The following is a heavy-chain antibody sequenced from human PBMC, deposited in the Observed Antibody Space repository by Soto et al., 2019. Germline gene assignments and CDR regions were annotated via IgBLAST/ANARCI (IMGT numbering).Heavy chain of an antibody. CDR1: GSTFSSYA. Sequence: EVQLLESGGGLVQPGGSLRLSWAASGSTFSSYAMSWFRQAPGKGLEWVSAISGSGGSTYYADSVKGRFTISRDNSKNTLYLQMNSLRAEDTAVYYCAKEWRLGELSPFDYWGQGTLVTVSS. CDR2: ISGSGGST. V-gene: IGHV3-23*01. D-gene: IGHD3-16*02. CDR3: AKEWRLGELSPFDY. J-gene: IGHJ4*02.